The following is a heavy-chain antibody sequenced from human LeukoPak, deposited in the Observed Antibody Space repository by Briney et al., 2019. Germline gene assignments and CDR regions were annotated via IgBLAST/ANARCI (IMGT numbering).Heavy chain of an antibody. V-gene: IGHV4-59*01. D-gene: IGHD2-2*01. Sequence: SETLSLTCSVSGGSISRYYWSWIRQPPGKGLEWIGYIYYSGSTNYNPSLKSRVTISIDTSKNQFSLKLSSVTAADTAVYYCARHADQLPGRIDYWGQGTLVTVSS. CDR1: GGSISRYY. J-gene: IGHJ4*02. CDR3: ARHADQLPGRIDY. CDR2: IYYSGST.